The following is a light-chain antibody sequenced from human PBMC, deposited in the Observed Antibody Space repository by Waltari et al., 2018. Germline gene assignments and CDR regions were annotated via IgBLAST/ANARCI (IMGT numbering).Light chain of an antibody. CDR3: ASWDDSLNGHWV. Sequence: QSVLTQPPSASGTPGQRVPISCSGTSSTLGNNLVTCYQQVPGTASKLLIYRNDLRPSGVPDRFSASKSGTSASLAISGLQSEDEAEYYCASWDDSLNGHWVFGGGTKVTVL. CDR2: RND. J-gene: IGLJ3*02. V-gene: IGLV1-44*01. CDR1: SSTLGNNL.